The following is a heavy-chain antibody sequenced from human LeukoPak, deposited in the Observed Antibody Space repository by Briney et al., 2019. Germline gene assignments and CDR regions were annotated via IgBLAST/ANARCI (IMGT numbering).Heavy chain of an antibody. J-gene: IGHJ4*02. Sequence: GALRLSCAASGFTFSSYGMHWVRQAPGKGLEWVAFIRYDGSNKYYADSVKGRFTISRDNSKNTLYLQMNSLRAEDTAVYYCAKYGGYCSSTSCSFFDYWGQGTLVTVSS. CDR1: GFTFSSYG. CDR3: AKYGGYCSSTSCSFFDY. D-gene: IGHD2-2*01. CDR2: IRYDGSNK. V-gene: IGHV3-30*02.